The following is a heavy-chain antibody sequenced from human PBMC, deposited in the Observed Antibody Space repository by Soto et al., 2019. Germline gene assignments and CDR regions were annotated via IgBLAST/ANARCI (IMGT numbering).Heavy chain of an antibody. CDR1: AFTFSSYA. CDR3: ARATTTVVTPFYFDY. D-gene: IGHD4-17*01. CDR2: ISYDGSNK. J-gene: IGHJ4*02. V-gene: IGHV3-30-3*01. Sequence: QVQLVESGGGVVQPGRSLRLSCAASAFTFSSYAMHWVRQAPGKGLEWVAVISYDGSNKYYADSVKGRFTISRDNSKNTLSLQMNSLRAEDTAVYYCARATTTVVTPFYFDYWGQGTLVTVSS.